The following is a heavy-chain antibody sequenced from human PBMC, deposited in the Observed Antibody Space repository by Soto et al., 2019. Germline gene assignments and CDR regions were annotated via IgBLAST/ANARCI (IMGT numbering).Heavy chain of an antibody. CDR1: GYSFTSYW. Sequence: GESLKISCKGSGYSFTSYWISWVRQMPGKGLEWMGRIDPSDSYTNYSPSFQGHVTISADKSISTAYLQWSSLKASDTAMYYCAMNPGIAAAGTLGYCQHRGQGTLVTVSS. CDR2: IDPSDSYT. D-gene: IGHD6-13*01. CDR3: AMNPGIAAAGTLGYCQH. V-gene: IGHV5-10-1*01. J-gene: IGHJ1*01.